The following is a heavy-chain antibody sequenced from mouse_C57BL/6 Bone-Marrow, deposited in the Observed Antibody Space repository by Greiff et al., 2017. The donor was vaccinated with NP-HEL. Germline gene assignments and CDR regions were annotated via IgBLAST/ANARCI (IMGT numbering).Heavy chain of an antibody. D-gene: IGHD2-2*01. V-gene: IGHV1-22*01. CDR3: ARSGYDGGDFDY. CDR2: INPNNGGT. J-gene: IGHJ2*01. CDR1: GYTFTDYN. Sequence: EVKLMESGPELVKPGASVKMSCKASGYTFTDYNMHWVKQSHGKSLEWIGYINPNNGGTSYNQKFKGKATLTVNKSSSTAYMELRSLTSEDSAVYYCARSGYDGGDFDYWGQGTTLTVSS.